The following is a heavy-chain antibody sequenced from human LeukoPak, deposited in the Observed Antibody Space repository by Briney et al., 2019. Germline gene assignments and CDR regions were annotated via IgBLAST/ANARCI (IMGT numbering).Heavy chain of an antibody. Sequence: GGSLRLSCAASGFTFSNAWMSWVRQAPGKGLEWVGRIKSKTDGGTTDYAVPVKGRFTISRDDSKNTLYLQMNSLKTEDTAVYYCTTPRFVNYYYGSGSYRDYWGQGTLVTVSS. V-gene: IGHV3-15*01. CDR2: IKSKTDGGTT. CDR1: GFTFSNAW. D-gene: IGHD3-10*01. J-gene: IGHJ4*02. CDR3: TTPRFVNYYYGSGSYRDY.